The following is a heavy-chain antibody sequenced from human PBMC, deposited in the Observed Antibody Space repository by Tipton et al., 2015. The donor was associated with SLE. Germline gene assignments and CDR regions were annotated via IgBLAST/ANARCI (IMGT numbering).Heavy chain of an antibody. Sequence: LRLSCTVSGGSISSHYWSWIRQPPGKGLEWIGYIYYSGSTYYNPSLKSRVTISVDTSKNQFSLKLSSVTAADTAVYYCASCSRSDAFDIWGQGTMVTVSS. J-gene: IGHJ3*02. CDR1: GGSISSHY. V-gene: IGHV4-59*11. CDR3: ASCSRSDAFDI. CDR2: IYYSGST. D-gene: IGHD2-2*01.